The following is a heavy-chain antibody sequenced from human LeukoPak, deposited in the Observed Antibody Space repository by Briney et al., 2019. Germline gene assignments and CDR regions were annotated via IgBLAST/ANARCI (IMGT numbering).Heavy chain of an antibody. CDR2: IYYSGST. V-gene: IGHV4-31*03. CDR1: GGSISSGGYY. J-gene: IGHJ6*02. D-gene: IGHD6-13*01. Sequence: SETLSLTCTVSGGSISSGGYYWSWIRQHPGKGLEWIGYIYYSGSTYYNPSLKSRVTISVDTSKNQFSLKLSSVTAADTAVYYCARDRTSSSEDYYYYYGMDVWGQGTTVTVSS. CDR3: ARDRTSSSEDYYYYYGMDV.